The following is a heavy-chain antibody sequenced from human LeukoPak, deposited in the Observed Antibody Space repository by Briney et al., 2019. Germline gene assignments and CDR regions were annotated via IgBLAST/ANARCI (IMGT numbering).Heavy chain of an antibody. V-gene: IGHV5-51*01. CDR1: GYSLTSYW. CDR3: ARRYYYDSSGLYYFDY. Sequence: GESLKISCKGSGYSLTSYWIGWVRQMPGKGLEWMGIIYPGDSDTRYSPSFQGQVTISADKSISTAYLQWSSLKASDTAMYYCARRYYYDSSGLYYFDYWGQGTLVTVSS. D-gene: IGHD3-22*01. J-gene: IGHJ4*02. CDR2: IYPGDSDT.